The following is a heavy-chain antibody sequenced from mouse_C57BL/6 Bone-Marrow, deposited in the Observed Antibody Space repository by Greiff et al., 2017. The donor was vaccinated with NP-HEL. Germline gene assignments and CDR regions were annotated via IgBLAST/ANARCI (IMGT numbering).Heavy chain of an antibody. CDR3: TTLGFTTVVADYFDY. CDR2: IDPEDGDT. CDR1: GFNIKDYY. V-gene: IGHV14-1*01. J-gene: IGHJ2*01. Sequence: EVQLQQSGAELVRPGASVKLSCTASGFNIKDYYMHWVKQRPEQGLEWIGRIDPEDGDTEYAPKFQGKATMTADTSSNTAYLQLSSLTSEDTAVYYCTTLGFTTVVADYFDYWGQGTTLTVSS. D-gene: IGHD1-1*01.